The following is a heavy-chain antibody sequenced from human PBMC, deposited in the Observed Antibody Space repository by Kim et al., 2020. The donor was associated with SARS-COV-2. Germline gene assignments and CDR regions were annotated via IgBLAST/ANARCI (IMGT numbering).Heavy chain of an antibody. Sequence: YKNGSAYYNPSLQSRVTLSVDRSKNQFSLKLSSGTAADTAVYYCASLISFWFDPWGQGTLV. V-gene: IGHV4-30-2*01. J-gene: IGHJ5*02. CDR2: YKNGSA. CDR3: ASLISFWFDP. D-gene: IGHD2-21*01.